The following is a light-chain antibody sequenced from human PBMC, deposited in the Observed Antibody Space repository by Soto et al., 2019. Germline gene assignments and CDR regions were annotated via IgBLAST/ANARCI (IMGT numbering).Light chain of an antibody. CDR2: GND. CDR3: ATWDDSLGGVV. V-gene: IGLV1-47*02. J-gene: IGLJ2*01. Sequence: QSVVTQPPSASGTPGQRVTISCSGSSSNIRSNFVYWYQQLSGTAPRLLIYGNDKRPSGVPDRFSGSASGTSASLAIGGLRSEDEADYYCATWDDSLGGVVFGGGTKVTVL. CDR1: SSNIRSNF.